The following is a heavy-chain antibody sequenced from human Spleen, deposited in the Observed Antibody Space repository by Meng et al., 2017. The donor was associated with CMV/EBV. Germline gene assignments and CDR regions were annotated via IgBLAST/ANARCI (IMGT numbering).Heavy chain of an antibody. V-gene: IGHV3-11*06. CDR1: RYPISGGYY. Sequence: LSLTCTVSRYPISGGYYWGWIRQTPGKGLEWVSSISSSSSYIYYADFVKGRFTVSRDNSKNTVSLQMNSLTNEDAGVYYCVRVDYDIWSGLGHWGQGTPVTVSS. D-gene: IGHD3-3*01. CDR2: ISSSSSYI. J-gene: IGHJ4*02. CDR3: VRVDYDIWSGLGH.